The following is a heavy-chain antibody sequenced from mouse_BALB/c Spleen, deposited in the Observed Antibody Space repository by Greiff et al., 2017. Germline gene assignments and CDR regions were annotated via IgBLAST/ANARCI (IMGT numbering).Heavy chain of an antibody. Sequence: EVQLMESGGGLVKPGGSLKLSCAASGFTFSSYTMSWVRQTPEKRLEWVATISSGGSYTYYPDSVKGRFTISRDNAKNTLYLQMSSLKSEDTAMYYCTRDGNYAMDYWGQGTSVTVSS. CDR1: GFTFSSYT. CDR3: TRDGNYAMDY. D-gene: IGHD1-1*02. V-gene: IGHV5-6-4*01. J-gene: IGHJ4*01. CDR2: ISSGGSYT.